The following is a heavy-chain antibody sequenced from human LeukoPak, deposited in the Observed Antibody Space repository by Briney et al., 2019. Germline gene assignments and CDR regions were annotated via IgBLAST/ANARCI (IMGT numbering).Heavy chain of an antibody. D-gene: IGHD6-19*01. CDR3: ARGYSSGWYSWWYFDY. J-gene: IGHJ4*02. V-gene: IGHV1-18*01. CDR1: GYTFTSYG. Sequence: ASVKVSCKASGYTFTSYGISWVRQAPGQGLEWMGWISAYNGNTNYAQKLQGRVTMTTDTSTSTAYMELRSLRSDDTAVYYCARGYSSGWYSWWYFDYWGQGTLVTVSS. CDR2: ISAYNGNT.